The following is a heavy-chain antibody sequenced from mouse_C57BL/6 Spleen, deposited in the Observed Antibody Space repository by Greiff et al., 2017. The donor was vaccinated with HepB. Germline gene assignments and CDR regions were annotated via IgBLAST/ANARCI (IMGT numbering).Heavy chain of an antibody. V-gene: IGHV1-64*01. J-gene: IGHJ3*01. D-gene: IGHD2-5*01. CDR1: GYTFTSYW. Sequence: VQLQQPGAELVKPGASVKLSCKASGYTFTSYWMHWVKQRPGQGLEWIGMIHPNSGSTNYNEKFKSKATLTVDKSSSTAYMQLSSLTSEDSAVYYCARNPYSNYLAWFAYWGQGTLVTVSA. CDR3: ARNPYSNYLAWFAY. CDR2: IHPNSGST.